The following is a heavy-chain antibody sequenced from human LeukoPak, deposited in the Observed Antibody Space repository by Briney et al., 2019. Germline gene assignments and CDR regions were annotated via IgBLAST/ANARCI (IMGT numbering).Heavy chain of an antibody. V-gene: IGHV4-39*01. Sequence: SETLSPTCTVSGGSISSSSYSWGWIRQPPGKGLEWIGSIYYSGSTYYNPSLKSRVTISVDTSKNQFSLKLSSVTAADTAVYYCARHTHFWSGYYIFDYWGQGTLVTVSS. J-gene: IGHJ4*02. D-gene: IGHD3-3*02. CDR2: IYYSGST. CDR1: GGSISSSSYS. CDR3: ARHTHFWSGYYIFDY.